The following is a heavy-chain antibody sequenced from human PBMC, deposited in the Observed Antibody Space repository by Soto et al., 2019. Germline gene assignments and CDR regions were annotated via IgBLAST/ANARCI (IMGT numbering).Heavy chain of an antibody. Sequence: GGSLRLSCAASGFTFSDYYMSWIRQAPGKGLEWVSYISSSSSYTNYADSVKGRFTISRDNAKNSLYLQMNSLRAEDTAVYYCARVIRLRGYSYGPIDYWGQGTLVTVS. CDR1: GFTFSDYY. D-gene: IGHD5-18*01. J-gene: IGHJ4*02. CDR2: ISSSSSYT. CDR3: ARVIRLRGYSYGPIDY. V-gene: IGHV3-11*06.